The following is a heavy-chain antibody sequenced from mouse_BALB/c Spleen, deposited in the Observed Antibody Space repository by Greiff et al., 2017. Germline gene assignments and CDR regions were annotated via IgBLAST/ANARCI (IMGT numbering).Heavy chain of an antibody. CDR1: GFTFSNYW. Sequence: EVMLVESGGGLVQPGGSMKLSCVASGFTFSNYWMNWVRQSPEKGLEWVAEIRLKSNNYATHYAESVKGRFTISRDDSKSSVYLQMNNLRAEDTGIYYCTRDGPAYGGQGTLVTVSA. CDR3: TRDGPAY. J-gene: IGHJ3*01. CDR2: IRLKSNNYAT. D-gene: IGHD2-3*01. V-gene: IGHV6-6*02.